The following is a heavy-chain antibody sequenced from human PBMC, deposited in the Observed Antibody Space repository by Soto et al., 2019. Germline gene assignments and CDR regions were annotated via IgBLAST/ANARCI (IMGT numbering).Heavy chain of an antibody. Sequence: GASVKVSCKASGDTFTTYDINWVRQATGQGLEWMGWMNPNSGYADYAQNFQGRVTMSRDTSIKTAYMELSHLKSEDTAVYYCARRGASATLDQWGQGTLVTVSS. CDR1: GDTFTTYD. V-gene: IGHV1-8*01. CDR2: MNPNSGYA. CDR3: ARRGASATLDQ. J-gene: IGHJ4*02.